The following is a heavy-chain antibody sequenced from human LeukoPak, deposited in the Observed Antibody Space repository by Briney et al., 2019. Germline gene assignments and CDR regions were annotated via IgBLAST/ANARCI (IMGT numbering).Heavy chain of an antibody. CDR1: GGSISSYY. Sequence: SETLSLTCTASGGSISSYYWSWIRQPAGKGLEWTGRIYTSGSTNYNPSLKSRVTMSVDTSKNQFSLKLSSVTAADTAVYYCARQRQANWFDPWGQGTLVTVSS. CDR2: IYTSGST. CDR3: ARQRQANWFDP. V-gene: IGHV4-4*07. J-gene: IGHJ5*02.